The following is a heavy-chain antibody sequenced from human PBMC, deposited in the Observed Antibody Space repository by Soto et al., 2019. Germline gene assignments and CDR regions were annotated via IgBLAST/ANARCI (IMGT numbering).Heavy chain of an antibody. V-gene: IGHV4-4*07. Sequence: PSETLSLTCTDSVGSISDYYWSWIRQPAGKGLEWIGRMYSSGSTNYNPSLRSRVTMSVDTSENQFSLKLNFVTAADTAVYYCASLGVEYSSSPYGMDVWGQGTTVTVSS. D-gene: IGHD6-6*01. CDR3: ASLGVEYSSSPYGMDV. J-gene: IGHJ6*02. CDR2: MYSSGST. CDR1: VGSISDYY.